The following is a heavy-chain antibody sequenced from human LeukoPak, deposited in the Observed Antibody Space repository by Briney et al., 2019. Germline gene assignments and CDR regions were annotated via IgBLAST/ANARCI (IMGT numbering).Heavy chain of an antibody. D-gene: IGHD3-10*01. J-gene: IGHJ4*02. CDR1: GFTFSSSN. Sequence: GGSLRLPCAASGFTFSSSNMNWVRQAPGKGLEWVSSISSSSGYIYYADSVKGRFTISRDNAKNSLYLQLNSLRAEDTAVYYCASYGSGPGGSFDYWGQGTLVTVSS. CDR2: ISSSSGYI. V-gene: IGHV3-21*01. CDR3: ASYGSGPGGSFDY.